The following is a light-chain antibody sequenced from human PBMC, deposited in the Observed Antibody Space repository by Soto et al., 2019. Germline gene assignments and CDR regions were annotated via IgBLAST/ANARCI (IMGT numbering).Light chain of an antibody. CDR2: DAS. CDR1: QSVTSTY. V-gene: IGKV3-15*01. Sequence: TQSPGTLAFSPGERATRSCRASQSVTSTYLAWYQQKPGQPPRLLIYDASTRATGIPARFSGSGSGTDFTLTISSLQSEDFAVYYCQHYNYWPPKTSGQGTKVDIK. J-gene: IGKJ1*01. CDR3: QHYNYWPPKT.